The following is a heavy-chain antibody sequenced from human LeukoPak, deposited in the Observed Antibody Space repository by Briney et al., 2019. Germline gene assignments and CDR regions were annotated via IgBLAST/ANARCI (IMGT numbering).Heavy chain of an antibody. CDR3: AKGVGWFPS. J-gene: IGHJ5*02. CDR1: GFTFSSYA. CDR2: VTDSGDST. V-gene: IGHV3-23*01. D-gene: IGHD3-10*01. Sequence: GGSLRLSCAASGFTFSSYAMSWVRQTPGKGLEWVSAVTDSGDSTYSADSVKGRFTISRDNSKNTLYLQINSLRAEDTAIYYCAKGVGWFPSWGQGTLVTVSS.